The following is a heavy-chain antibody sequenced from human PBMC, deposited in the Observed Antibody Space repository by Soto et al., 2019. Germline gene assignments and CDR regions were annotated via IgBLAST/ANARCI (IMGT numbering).Heavy chain of an antibody. CDR1: GYTFTSFG. CDR2: VSAYNDDT. CDR3: AREYCSGGSCYGVDY. J-gene: IGHJ4*02. V-gene: IGHV1-18*01. Sequence: QVPLVQSGGEVKKPGASVTVSCRASGYTFTSFGISWVRQAPGQGLDWMGWVSAYNDDTRYAQKLQGRVTMTTDRSTSTAYMELRSLTSDDTAVYYCAREYCSGGSCYGVDYWGQGTLVIVSS. D-gene: IGHD2-15*01.